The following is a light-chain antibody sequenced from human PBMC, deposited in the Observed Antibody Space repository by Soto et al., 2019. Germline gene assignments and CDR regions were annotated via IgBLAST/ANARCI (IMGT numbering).Light chain of an antibody. CDR2: EVT. J-gene: IGLJ2*01. CDR3: SSYIPNSVI. CDR1: SSDVGSFNY. V-gene: IGLV2-14*01. Sequence: QSVLAQPASVSGSLGQSITISCTGTSSDVGSFNYVSWYRQSPTKAPELIIYEVTNRPSGVSNRFSGSKSGNTASLTISGLQAEDEADYYCSSYIPNSVIFGGGTKVTLL.